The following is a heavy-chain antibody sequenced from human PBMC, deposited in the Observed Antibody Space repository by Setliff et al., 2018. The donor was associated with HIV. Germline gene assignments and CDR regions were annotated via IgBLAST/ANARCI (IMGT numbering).Heavy chain of an antibody. CDR1: GGSISGYH. J-gene: IGHJ4*02. D-gene: IGHD6-13*01. CDR2: IYTSRGT. V-gene: IGHV4-4*09. CDR3: ARSPSYRSSWEYYFDY. Sequence: PSETLSLTCTVSGGSISGYHWNWLRQTPGKGLEWIGYIYTSRGTNYNHSLRTRVIISVDTSNQFSLKLNSVTAADAAVYYCARSPSYRSSWEYYFDYWGQGILVTVSS.